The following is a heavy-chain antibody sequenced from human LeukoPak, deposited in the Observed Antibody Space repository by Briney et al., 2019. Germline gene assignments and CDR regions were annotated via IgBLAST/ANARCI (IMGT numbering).Heavy chain of an antibody. CDR2: INHSGST. Sequence: PSETLSLTCAVYGGSFSGYYWSWIRQPPGKGLEWIGEINHSGSTNYNPSLKSRVTISVDTSKNQFSLKLSSVTAADTAVYYCARAAPIWSGYSAFDYWGQGTLVTVSS. J-gene: IGHJ4*02. V-gene: IGHV4-34*01. D-gene: IGHD3-3*01. CDR1: GGSFSGYY. CDR3: ARAAPIWSGYSAFDY.